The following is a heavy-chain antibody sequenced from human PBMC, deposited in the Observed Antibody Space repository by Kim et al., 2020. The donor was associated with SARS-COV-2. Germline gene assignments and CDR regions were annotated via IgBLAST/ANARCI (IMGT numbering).Heavy chain of an antibody. CDR1: GGSFSGYY. CDR3: ARGYCSSTSCYDAFDI. D-gene: IGHD2-2*01. J-gene: IGHJ3*02. V-gene: IGHV4-34*01. Sequence: SETLSLTCAVYGGSFSGYYWSWIRQPPGKGLEWIGEINHSGSTNYNPSLKSRVTISVDTSKNQFSLKLSSVTAADTAVYYCARGYCSSTSCYDAFDIWGQGTMVTVSS. CDR2: INHSGST.